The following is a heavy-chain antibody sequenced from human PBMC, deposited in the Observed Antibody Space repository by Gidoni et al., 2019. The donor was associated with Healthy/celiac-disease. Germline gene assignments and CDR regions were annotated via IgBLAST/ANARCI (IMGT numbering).Heavy chain of an antibody. CDR3: ARVGMQQQLETTYYYYGMDV. V-gene: IGHV3-48*03. CDR1: GFPFSSYE. Sequence: EVQLVESGGGLVQPGGSLRLSCAASGFPFSSYEMNWVRQAPGKGLEWVSYISSSGSTIYYADSVKGRFTISRDNAKNSLYLQMNSLRAEDTAVYYCARVGMQQQLETTYYYYGMDVWGQGTTVTVSS. J-gene: IGHJ6*02. CDR2: ISSSGSTI. D-gene: IGHD6-13*01.